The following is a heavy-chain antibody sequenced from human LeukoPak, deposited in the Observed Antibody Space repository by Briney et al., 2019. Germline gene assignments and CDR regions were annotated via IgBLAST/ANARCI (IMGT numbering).Heavy chain of an antibody. CDR2: ISYDGSTK. D-gene: IGHD5-12*01. CDR3: ATLGGYSGGFWG. CDR1: EFTFSSYA. J-gene: IGHJ4*02. V-gene: IGHV3-30-3*01. Sequence: GGSLRLSCAASEFTFSSYAMHWVRQAPGKGLEWVAVISYDGSTKYYADSVKGRFTISRDNSKNTLYLQMNSLRAEDTAVYFCATLGGYSGGFWGWGQGTLVTVSS.